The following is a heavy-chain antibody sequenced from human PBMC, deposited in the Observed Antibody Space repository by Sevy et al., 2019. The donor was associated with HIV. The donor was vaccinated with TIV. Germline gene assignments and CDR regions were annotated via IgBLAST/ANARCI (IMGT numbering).Heavy chain of an antibody. J-gene: IGHJ6*03. CDR2: IYYSGST. CDR3: ARGHYYGSADYYYDYMDV. V-gene: IGHV4-59*01. Sequence: SETLSLTCTVSGGSISSYYWSWIRQPPGKGLEWIGYIYYSGSTNYNPSLKSRVTISVDTSKNQFSLKLSSVTAADTAVYYCARGHYYGSADYYYDYMDVWGKGTTVTVSS. CDR1: GGSISSYY. D-gene: IGHD3-10*01.